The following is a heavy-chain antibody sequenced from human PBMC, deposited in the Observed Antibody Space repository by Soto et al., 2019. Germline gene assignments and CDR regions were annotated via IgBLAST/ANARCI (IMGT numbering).Heavy chain of an antibody. J-gene: IGHJ5*02. D-gene: IGHD3-3*01. CDR2: INSDGSRT. V-gene: IGHV3-74*01. CDR3: EKGSIFGVVGPNGFAP. Sequence: GSLRLSCAASGFTFSSYWMHWVRQAPGKGLVWVSRINSDGSRTSNPNSVKGRLPISRDNAITPLYLQLKSLRAEDRAFYYCEKGSIFGVVGPNGFAPWGQGTLVPV. CDR1: GFTFSSYW.